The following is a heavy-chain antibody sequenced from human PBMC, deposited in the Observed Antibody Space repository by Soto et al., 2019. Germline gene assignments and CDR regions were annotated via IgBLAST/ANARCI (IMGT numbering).Heavy chain of an antibody. CDR3: AADSGRSGGSWQSDY. V-gene: IGHV1-58*01. CDR2: IVVGSGNT. J-gene: IGHJ4*02. D-gene: IGHD2-15*01. CDR1: GFTFTSSA. Sequence: ASVKVSCKASGFTFTSSAVQWVRQARGQRLEWIGWIVVGSGNTNYAQKFQERVTITRDMSTSTAYMELSSLRSEDTAVYYCAADSGRSGGSWQSDYWGQGTLVTVSS.